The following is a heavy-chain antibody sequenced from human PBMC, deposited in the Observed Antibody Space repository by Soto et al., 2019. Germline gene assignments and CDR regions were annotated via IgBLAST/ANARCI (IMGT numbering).Heavy chain of an antibody. J-gene: IGHJ4*02. D-gene: IGHD1-26*01. Sequence: SETLSLTCTVSGGSISSYYWSWIRQPPGKGLEWIGYIYYSGSTNYNPSLKSRVTISVDTSKNQFSLKLSSVTAADTAVYYCARVLGPSRGLYYFGYWGQGTLVTVSS. V-gene: IGHV4-59*01. CDR2: IYYSGST. CDR3: ARVLGPSRGLYYFGY. CDR1: GGSISSYY.